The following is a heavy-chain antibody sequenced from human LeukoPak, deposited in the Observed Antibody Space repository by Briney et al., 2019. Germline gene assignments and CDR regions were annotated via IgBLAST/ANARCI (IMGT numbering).Heavy chain of an antibody. J-gene: IGHJ4*02. CDR3: ARVSPDNGGYFDY. CDR1: GFTFSTYD. CDR2: ISGTGGST. D-gene: IGHD4-23*01. V-gene: IGHV3-23*01. Sequence: GGSLRLSCAASGFTFSTYDMSWVRQAPGKGLEWVSRISGTGGSTYYADSVKGRFTISRDSSKNTLYLQMNSLRAGDTAVYYCARVSPDNGGYFDYWGQGTLVTVSS.